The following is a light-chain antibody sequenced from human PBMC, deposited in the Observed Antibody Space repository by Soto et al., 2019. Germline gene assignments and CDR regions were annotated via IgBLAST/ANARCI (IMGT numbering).Light chain of an antibody. CDR1: QNINTY. V-gene: IGKV1-39*01. CDR3: QQSFSTLLIT. CDR2: AAS. J-gene: IGKJ5*01. Sequence: DIQMTQSPSSLSASIGDGVTITCRASQNINTYLNWYQQKPGKAPKLLISAASNLQSGVPSRFSGSGSGTDFPLTISSLQPEDFATYYCQQSFSTLLITFGQGTRLEIK.